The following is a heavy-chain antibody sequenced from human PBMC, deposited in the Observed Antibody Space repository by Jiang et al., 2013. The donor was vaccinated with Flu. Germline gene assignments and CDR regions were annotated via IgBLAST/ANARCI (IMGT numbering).Heavy chain of an antibody. D-gene: IGHD3-22*01. CDR3: ARTYDSSGYYAYYYGMDV. CDR1: GFTFSSYW. J-gene: IGHJ6*02. Sequence: GFTFSSYWXRLGPAKRTREGAGVGSHVLIVMGVRTSYADSVKGRFTISRDNAKNTLYLQMNSLRAEDTAVYYCARTYDSSGYYAYYYGMDVWGQGDHGHRLL. CDR2: LIVMGVRT. V-gene: IGHV3-74*01.